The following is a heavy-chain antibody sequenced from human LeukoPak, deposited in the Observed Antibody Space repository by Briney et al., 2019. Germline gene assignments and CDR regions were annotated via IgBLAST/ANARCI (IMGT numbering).Heavy chain of an antibody. CDR1: GFTFSSYA. D-gene: IGHD2-21*01. CDR3: AKAFIVVVIASSFDY. J-gene: IGHJ4*02. V-gene: IGHV3-23*01. CDR2: ISGGGDST. Sequence: GGSLRLSCAASGFTFSSYAMSWVRQAPGKGLEWVSAISGGGDSTYYADSVKGRFTISRDNSKNSLYLQMNSLRAEDTAVYYCAKAFIVVVIASSFDYWGQGTLVTVSS.